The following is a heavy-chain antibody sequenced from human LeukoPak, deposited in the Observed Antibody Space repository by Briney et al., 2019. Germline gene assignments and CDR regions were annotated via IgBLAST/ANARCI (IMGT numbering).Heavy chain of an antibody. J-gene: IGHJ6*02. CDR3: ARAFGEPRGPYYYYYGMDV. Sequence: GESPKISCKGSGYSFTSYWIGWVRQMPGKGLEWMGIIYPGDSDTRYSPSFQGQVTISADKSISTAYLQWSSLKASDTAMYYCARAFGEPRGPYYYYYGMDVWGQGTTVTVSS. V-gene: IGHV5-51*01. CDR1: GYSFTSYW. CDR2: IYPGDSDT. D-gene: IGHD3-10*01.